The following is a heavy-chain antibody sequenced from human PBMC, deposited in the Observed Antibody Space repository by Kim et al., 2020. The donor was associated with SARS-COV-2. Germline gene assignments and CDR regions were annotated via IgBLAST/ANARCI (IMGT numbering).Heavy chain of an antibody. CDR3: ARDDLRYSSGWQDAFDI. J-gene: IGHJ3*02. CDR1: GDSVSSNSAA. V-gene: IGHV6-1*01. CDR2: TYYRSKWYN. D-gene: IGHD6-19*01. Sequence: SQTLSLTCAISGDSVSSNSAAWNWIRQSPSRGLEWLGRTYYRSKWYNDYAVSVKSRITINPDTSKNQFSLQLNSVTPEDTAVYYCARDDLRYSSGWQDAFDIWGQGTMVTVSS.